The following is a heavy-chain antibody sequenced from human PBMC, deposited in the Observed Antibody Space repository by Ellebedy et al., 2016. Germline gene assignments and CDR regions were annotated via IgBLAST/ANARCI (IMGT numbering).Heavy chain of an antibody. CDR3: ARAVVVVAATPLPYYFDH. J-gene: IGHJ4*02. D-gene: IGHD2-15*01. CDR2: IYHSGST. CDR1: GGSISSSNW. V-gene: IGHV4-4*02. Sequence: SETLSLTCAVSGGSISSSNWWSWVRQPPGKGLEWIGEIYHSGSTNYNPSLKSRVTISVDKSKNQFSLKLSSVTAADTAVYYCARAVVVVAATPLPYYFDHWGQGTLVTVSS.